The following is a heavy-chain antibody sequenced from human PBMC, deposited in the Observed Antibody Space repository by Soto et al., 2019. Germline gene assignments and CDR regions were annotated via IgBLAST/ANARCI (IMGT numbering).Heavy chain of an antibody. D-gene: IGHD5-12*01. CDR1: GFTFSSYA. J-gene: IGHJ4*02. CDR3: VKEGYIGATNPNYFDY. Sequence: GGSLRLSCAASGFTFSSYAMSWVRQAPGKGLEWVSAISGSGGSTYYADSVKGRFTISRDNSKNTLYLQMNSLRAEDTAVYYCVKEGYIGATNPNYFDYWGQGTLVTVSS. CDR2: ISGSGGST. V-gene: IGHV3-23*01.